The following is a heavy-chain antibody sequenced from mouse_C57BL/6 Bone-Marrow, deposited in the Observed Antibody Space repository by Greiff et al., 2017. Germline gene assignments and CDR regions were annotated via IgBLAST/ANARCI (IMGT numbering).Heavy chain of an antibody. Sequence: QVQLKQPGAELVKPGASVKMSCKASGYTFTSYWITWVKQRPGQGLEWIGDIYPGSGSTNYNEKFKSKATLTVDTTSSTAYMQLSSLTSEDSAFYYCARTGYYGTKGYWGQGTTLTVSS. J-gene: IGHJ2*01. CDR2: IYPGSGST. CDR1: GYTFTSYW. CDR3: ARTGYYGTKGY. D-gene: IGHD1-1*01. V-gene: IGHV1-55*01.